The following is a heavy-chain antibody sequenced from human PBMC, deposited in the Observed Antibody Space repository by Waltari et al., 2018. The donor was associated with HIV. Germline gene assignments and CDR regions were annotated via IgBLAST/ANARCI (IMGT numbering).Heavy chain of an antibody. D-gene: IGHD2-2*01. V-gene: IGHV4-39*01. CDR2: IYYSGNT. CDR1: GGSISSSSYY. Sequence: QLQLQESCPRLVMPSETLSLPCTVSGGSISSSSYYWGWIRQPPGKGLEWIGSIYYSGNTYFNPSLKSRVTISVDTSKNQFSRKLSSVTAADTAVYYCALIVVVPAAKLNWFDPWGQGTLVTVSS. J-gene: IGHJ5*02. CDR3: ALIVVVPAAKLNWFDP.